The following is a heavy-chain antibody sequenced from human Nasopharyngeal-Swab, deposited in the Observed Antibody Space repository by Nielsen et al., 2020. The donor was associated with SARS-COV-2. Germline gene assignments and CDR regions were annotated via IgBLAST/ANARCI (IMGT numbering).Heavy chain of an antibody. J-gene: IGHJ6*02. D-gene: IGHD2-21*01. V-gene: IGHV3-30-3*01. Sequence: GGSLRLSCAASGFTFSSYAMHWVRQAPGKGLEWVAVISYDGSNKYYADSVKGRFTISRDNSKNTLYLQMNSLRAEDTAVYYCARLFLGMDVWDQGTTVTVSS. CDR2: ISYDGSNK. CDR3: ARLFLGMDV. CDR1: GFTFSSYA.